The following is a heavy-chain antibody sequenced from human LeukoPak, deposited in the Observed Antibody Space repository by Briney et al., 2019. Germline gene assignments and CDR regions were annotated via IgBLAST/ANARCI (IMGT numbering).Heavy chain of an antibody. CDR1: GGSISSYY. CDR2: ISYSGVT. CDR3: ARGYSSSEFYFDS. J-gene: IGHJ4*02. D-gene: IGHD6-6*01. Sequence: PSETLSLTCTVSGGSISSYYWSWIRQPPGKGLEWIGYISYSGVTNYNSSLKSRVTISLDTSKNRFSLKLNSVTTADTAVYYCARGYSSSEFYFDSWGQGTLVTVSS. V-gene: IGHV4-59*01.